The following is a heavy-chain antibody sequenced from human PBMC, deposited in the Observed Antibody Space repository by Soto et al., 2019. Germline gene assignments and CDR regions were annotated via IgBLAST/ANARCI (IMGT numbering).Heavy chain of an antibody. CDR1: GYTFTSYY. D-gene: IGHD2-2*01. V-gene: IGHV1-46*03. Sequence: ASVKVSCKASGYTFTSYYMHWVRRAPGQGLEWMGIINPSGGSTSYAQKFQGRVTMTRDTSTSTVYMELSSPRSEDTAVYYCARDAGVVVPAAGRFDPWGQGPLVTVSS. J-gene: IGHJ5*02. CDR2: INPSGGST. CDR3: ARDAGVVVPAAGRFDP.